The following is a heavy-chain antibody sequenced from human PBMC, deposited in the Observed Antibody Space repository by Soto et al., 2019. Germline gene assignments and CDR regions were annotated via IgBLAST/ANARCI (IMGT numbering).Heavy chain of an antibody. CDR3: ARGTTRPGLFYYYYGMDV. V-gene: IGHV1-69*12. CDR1: GGTFSSYA. D-gene: IGHD6-6*01. Sequence: QVQLVQSGAEVKKPGSSVKVSCKASGGTFSSYAISWVRQAPGQGLEWMGGIIPIFGTANYAQKFQGRVTITADESTSTAYMELSSLRSEDTAVYYCARGTTRPGLFYYYYGMDVWGQGTTVTVSS. CDR2: IIPIFGTA. J-gene: IGHJ6*02.